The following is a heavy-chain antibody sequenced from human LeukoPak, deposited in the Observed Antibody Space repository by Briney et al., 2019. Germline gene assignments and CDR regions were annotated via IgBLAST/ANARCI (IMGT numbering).Heavy chain of an antibody. CDR3: ARGSPGIAAAGTFWYYFDY. D-gene: IGHD6-13*01. J-gene: IGHJ4*02. CDR2: ISAYNGNT. Sequence: GASVKVSCKASGYTFTSYGISWVRQAPGQGLEWMGWISAYNGNTNYAQKLQGRVTMTTDTSTSTAYMELRSLRSDDTAVYYCARGSPGIAAAGTFWYYFDYWGQGTLVTVSS. CDR1: GYTFTSYG. V-gene: IGHV1-18*01.